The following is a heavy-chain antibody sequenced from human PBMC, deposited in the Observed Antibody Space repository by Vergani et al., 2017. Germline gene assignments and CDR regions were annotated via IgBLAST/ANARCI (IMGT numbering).Heavy chain of an antibody. CDR1: GFTFSSYA. D-gene: IGHD6-13*01. CDR2: ISGSGGRT. Sequence: EVQLVESGGGLVQPGGSLRLSCAASGFTFSSYAMSWVRQAPGKGLEWVSAISGSGGRTYYADSVKGRFTISRDNSKNTLSLQMNSLRAEDTAVYYCAKVSTGLKGYSSSWGQGTLVTVSS. J-gene: IGHJ4*02. V-gene: IGHV3-23*04. CDR3: AKVSTGLKGYSSS.